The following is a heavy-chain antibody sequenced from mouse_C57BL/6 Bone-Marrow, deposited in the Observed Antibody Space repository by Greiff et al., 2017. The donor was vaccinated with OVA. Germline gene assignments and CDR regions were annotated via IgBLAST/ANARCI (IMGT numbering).Heavy chain of an antibody. CDR1: GFTFSDYY. J-gene: IGHJ4*01. CDR3: ARHDGYLGPYYAMDY. Sequence: EVQLVESGGGLVQPGGSLKLSCAASGFTFSDYYMYWVRQTPEKRLEWVAYISNGGGSTYYPDTVKGRFTISRDNAKNTLYLQMSRLKSEDTAMYYCARHDGYLGPYYAMDYWGQGTSVTVSS. D-gene: IGHD2-3*01. CDR2: ISNGGGST. V-gene: IGHV5-12*01.